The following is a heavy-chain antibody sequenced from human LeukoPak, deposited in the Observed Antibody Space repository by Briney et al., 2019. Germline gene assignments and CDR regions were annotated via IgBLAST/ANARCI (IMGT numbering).Heavy chain of an antibody. D-gene: IGHD3-9*01. V-gene: IGHV3-48*03. J-gene: IGHJ5*02. CDR2: ISSSGSTI. CDR3: ARDLVILRYFDWSGDP. Sequence: GGSLRLSCAASGFTFSSYEMNWVRQAPGKGLEWVSYISSSGSTIYYADSVKGRFTISRDNAKNSLYLQMNSLRAEDTAVYYCARDLVILRYFDWSGDPWGQGTLVTVSS. CDR1: GFTFSSYE.